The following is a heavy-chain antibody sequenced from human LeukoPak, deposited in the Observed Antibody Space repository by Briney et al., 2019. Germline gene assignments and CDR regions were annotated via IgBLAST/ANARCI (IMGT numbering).Heavy chain of an antibody. CDR1: GYTFTSYD. V-gene: IGHV1-8*01. J-gene: IGHJ3*02. CDR3: ALTRLLWFGESNWGDAFDI. CDR2: MNPNSGNT. D-gene: IGHD3-10*01. Sequence: ASVKVSCKASGYTFTSYDINWVRQATGQGLEWMGWMNPNSGNTGYAQKFQGRVTMTRNTSISTAYMELRSLRSDDTAVYYCALTRLLWFGESNWGDAFDIWGQGTMVTVSS.